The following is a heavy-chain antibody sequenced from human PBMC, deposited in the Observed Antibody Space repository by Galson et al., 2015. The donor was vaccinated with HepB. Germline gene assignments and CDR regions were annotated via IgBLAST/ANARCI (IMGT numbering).Heavy chain of an antibody. D-gene: IGHD3-22*01. CDR1: GFTFNNYA. CDR3: ARDGPSYYNDTSGYYVGY. Sequence: SLRLSCAASGFTFNNYALHWVRQAPGKGLEWVALISYDGRNKYSEDAVKGRFTISRDNSKHTLYLQMNSLRTENAAVFYCARDGPSYYNDTSGYYVGYCGQGTLVTVSS. CDR2: ISYDGRNK. V-gene: IGHV3-30*04. J-gene: IGHJ4*02.